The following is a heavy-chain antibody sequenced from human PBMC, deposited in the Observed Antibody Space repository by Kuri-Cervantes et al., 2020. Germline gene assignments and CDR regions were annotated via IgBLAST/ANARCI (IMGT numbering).Heavy chain of an antibody. V-gene: IGHV3-23*01. CDR2: ISGSGGST. CDR1: GFTFSSYA. Sequence: GESLKISCAASGFTFSSYAMSWVRQAPGKGLEWVSAISGSGGSTYYADSVKGRFTISRDNSKNTLYLQMNSLRAEDTAVYYCAKDFRGVMSYYYYGMDVWGQGTTVTVSS. J-gene: IGHJ6*02. CDR3: AKDFRGVMSYYYYGMDV. D-gene: IGHD3-10*01.